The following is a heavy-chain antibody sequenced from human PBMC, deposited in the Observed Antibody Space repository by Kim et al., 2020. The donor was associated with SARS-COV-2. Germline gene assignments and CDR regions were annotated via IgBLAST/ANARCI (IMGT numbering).Heavy chain of an antibody. D-gene: IGHD6-19*01. Sequence: GGSLRLSCAASGFIFSDYYMSWIRQAPGKGLEWVSFISNGASTIKYADSVKGRITISRDNAKKSLYLQMNSVRAEDTAVYYCARVDNQWRSYVFDIWGQGTVVTVSS. CDR2: ISNGASTI. J-gene: IGHJ3*02. V-gene: IGHV3-11*04. CDR3: ARVDNQWRSYVFDI. CDR1: GFIFSDYY.